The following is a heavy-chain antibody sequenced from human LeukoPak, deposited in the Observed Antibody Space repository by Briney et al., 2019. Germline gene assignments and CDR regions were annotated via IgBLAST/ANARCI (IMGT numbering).Heavy chain of an antibody. Sequence: SETLSLTCSVSGYSFTSGHYWGWIRQPPGKGLEWIANIYHTGSAHYNPSLKSRVTISVDTSKNQFSLKLTSVTAADTAMYYCARNVSGIEGAARGNWFDPWGQGTLVTVSS. CDR3: ARNVSGIEGAARGNWFDP. J-gene: IGHJ5*02. CDR1: GYSFTSGHY. D-gene: IGHD1-26*01. CDR2: IYHTGSA. V-gene: IGHV4-38-2*01.